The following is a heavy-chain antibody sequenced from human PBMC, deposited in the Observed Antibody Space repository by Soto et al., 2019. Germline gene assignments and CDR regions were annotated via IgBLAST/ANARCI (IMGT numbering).Heavy chain of an antibody. D-gene: IGHD5-18*01. Sequence: QVQLVESGGGVVQPGRSLRLSCAASGFTFSSYGMQWVRQAPGKGLEWVSLISYDGINKYYADSVKGRFTFSRDNSKNTLYLQMNSRRAEDTAVYFCAGGYSFGDYWGQGTLVTVSS. V-gene: IGHV3-30*03. J-gene: IGHJ4*02. CDR1: GFTFSSYG. CDR3: AGGYSFGDY. CDR2: ISYDGINK.